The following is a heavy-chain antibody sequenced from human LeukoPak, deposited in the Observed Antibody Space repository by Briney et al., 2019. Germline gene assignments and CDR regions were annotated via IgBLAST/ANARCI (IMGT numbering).Heavy chain of an antibody. D-gene: IGHD6-6*01. CDR1: GGSISSYY. Sequence: SETLSLTCTVSGGSISSYYWSWIRQPPGKGLEWIGYIYYSGSTNYNPSLKSRVTISVDTSKNQFSLKLSSVTAADTAVYYCARRTRSIAARLSYYYYMDVWGKGTTVTVSS. J-gene: IGHJ6*03. CDR3: ARRTRSIAARLSYYYYMDV. V-gene: IGHV4-59*01. CDR2: IYYSGST.